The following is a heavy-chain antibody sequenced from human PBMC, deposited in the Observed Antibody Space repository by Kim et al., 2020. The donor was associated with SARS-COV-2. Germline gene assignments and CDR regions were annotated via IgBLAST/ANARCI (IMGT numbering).Heavy chain of an antibody. D-gene: IGHD3-16*01. Sequence: GGSLRLSCAASGFTFSSYIMNWVRQAPGKGLEWVSSISSSSNYIYYADSVKGRFTISRDNAKNSLYLQMNNLRVEDTAVYYCVNEGYYGMDVWGQGTTVTVSS. CDR3: VNEGYYGMDV. J-gene: IGHJ6*02. CDR2: ISSSSNYI. V-gene: IGHV3-21*01. CDR1: GFTFSSYI.